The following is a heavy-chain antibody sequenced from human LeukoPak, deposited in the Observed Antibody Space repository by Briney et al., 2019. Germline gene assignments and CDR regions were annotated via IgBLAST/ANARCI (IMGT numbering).Heavy chain of an antibody. V-gene: IGHV4-34*01. Sequence: SETLSLTCAVYGGSFSGYYWSWIRQPPGKGLEWIGEINHSGSTNYNPSLKSRVTISVDTSKNQFSLKLNSVTAADTAVYYCARGFTAQGYWGQGTLVTVSS. CDR2: INHSGST. D-gene: IGHD5-18*01. J-gene: IGHJ4*02. CDR3: ARGFTAQGY. CDR1: GGSFSGYY.